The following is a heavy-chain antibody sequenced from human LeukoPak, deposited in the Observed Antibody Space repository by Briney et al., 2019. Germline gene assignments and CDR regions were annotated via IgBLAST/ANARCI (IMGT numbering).Heavy chain of an antibody. CDR3: ARGHYDFWSAYLNSFDY. Sequence: GGSLRLSCAASGFTFSNYGMNWVRQAPGKGLEWVAVISYDGSNKYYADSMKGRFTISRDNSKNTLYLQMNSLRAEDTAVYYCARGHYDFWSAYLNSFDYWGQGTLVTVSS. J-gene: IGHJ4*02. V-gene: IGHV3-30*03. CDR2: ISYDGSNK. D-gene: IGHD3-3*01. CDR1: GFTFSNYG.